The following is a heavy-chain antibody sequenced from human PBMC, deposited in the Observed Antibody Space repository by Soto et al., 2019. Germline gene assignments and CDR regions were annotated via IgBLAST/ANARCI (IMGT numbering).Heavy chain of an antibody. CDR2: INHSGTT. D-gene: IGHD2-2*03. V-gene: IGHV4-34*01. Sequence: QVQLQQWGAGLLKPSESLSLTCAVYGGSFSGYYWTWIRQSPGKGLEWIGEINHSGTTHYNPSLKSRCTMSVDTSKSQFSLRLTSVTAADTAVYYCARGIGFCSSINCYSSRRLRFDTWGQGTVVTVSS. CDR1: GGSFSGYY. J-gene: IGHJ4*02. CDR3: ARGIGFCSSINCYSSRRLRFDT.